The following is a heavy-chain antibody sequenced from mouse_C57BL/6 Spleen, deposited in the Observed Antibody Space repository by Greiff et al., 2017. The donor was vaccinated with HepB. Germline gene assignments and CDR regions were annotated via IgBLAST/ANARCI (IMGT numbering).Heavy chain of an antibody. V-gene: IGHV1-26*01. CDR1: GYTFTDYY. CDR2: INPNNGGT. J-gene: IGHJ3*01. Sequence: VQLQQSGPELVKPGASVKISCKASGYTFTDYYMNWVKQSHGKSLEWIGDINPNNGGTSYNQKFKGKATLTVDKSSSTAYMELRSLTSEDSAVYYCARIPYSQFAYWGQGTLVTVSA. D-gene: IGHD2-12*01. CDR3: ARIPYSQFAY.